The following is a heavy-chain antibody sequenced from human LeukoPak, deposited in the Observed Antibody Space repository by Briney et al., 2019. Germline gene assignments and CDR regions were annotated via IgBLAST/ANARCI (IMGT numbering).Heavy chain of an antibody. CDR3: ARGLTTVTTFNWFDP. Sequence: SETLSLTCTVSGGSISSYYWSWIRQPPGKGLEWIGESNHSGSTNYNPSLKSRVTISVDTSKNQFSLKLSSVTAADTAVYSCARGLTTVTTFNWFDPWGQGTLVAVSS. CDR1: GGSISSYY. CDR2: SNHSGST. J-gene: IGHJ5*02. D-gene: IGHD4-17*01. V-gene: IGHV4-34*01.